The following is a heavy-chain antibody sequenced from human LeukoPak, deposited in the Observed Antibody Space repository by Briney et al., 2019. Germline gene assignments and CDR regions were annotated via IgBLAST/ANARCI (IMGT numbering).Heavy chain of an antibody. CDR3: ASHKGF. J-gene: IGHJ4*02. CDR2: IYYSGST. CDR1: VRSISNNN. V-gene: IGHV4-59*01. Sequence: PSETLSLTWTVPVRSISNNNRSWFRKPPWKGLEWIGYIYYSGSTNYNPSLKSRVTISVDTSKSQFSLKLSSVTAADTAVYYCASHKGFWGQGTLVTVSS.